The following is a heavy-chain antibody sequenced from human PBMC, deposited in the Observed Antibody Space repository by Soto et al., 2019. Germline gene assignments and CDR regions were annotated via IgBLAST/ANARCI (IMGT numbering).Heavy chain of an antibody. J-gene: IGHJ5*02. Sequence: SETLSLTCTVSGGSVTNSSYYWGWIRQSPGKGLEWIGSIYYSGSTNYNPSLKSRVTISVDTSKNQFSLKLSSVTAADTAVYYCARVVYYYDSSGAYNWFDPWGQGTLVTVSS. CDR3: ARVVYYYDSSGAYNWFDP. D-gene: IGHD3-22*01. CDR2: IYYSGST. V-gene: IGHV4-39*07. CDR1: GGSVTNSSYY.